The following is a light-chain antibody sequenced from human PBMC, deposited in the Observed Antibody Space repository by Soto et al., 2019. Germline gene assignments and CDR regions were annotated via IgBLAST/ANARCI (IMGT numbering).Light chain of an antibody. J-gene: IGLJ3*02. CDR3: MIWHISAGV. CDR1: SGINVGAYR. V-gene: IGLV5-45*01. CDR2: YKSDSDR. Sequence: QPVLTQPASLSASPGASASLTCTLRSGINVGAYRIYWYQQKPGSPPQFLLRYKSDSDRQQGSGVPSRFSGSKDGSANAGILLISGLQAEDDDDYYCMIWHISAGVFGGGTQLTVL.